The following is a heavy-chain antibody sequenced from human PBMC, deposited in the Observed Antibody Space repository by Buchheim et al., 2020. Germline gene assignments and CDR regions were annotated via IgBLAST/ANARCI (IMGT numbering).Heavy chain of an antibody. D-gene: IGHD6-19*01. CDR2: ISAGGETP. CDR1: GFTFSAYP. CDR3: AKEYRSDWTGFDY. V-gene: IGHV3-23*01. Sequence: EVLLLESGGGLVPPGGSLRVSCAASGFTFSAYPMSWVRQAPGKGLEWVCAISAGGETPYYADSVKGRFTISRDNSKNTLHLQMNILGAEDTAVYHCAKEYRSDWTGFDYWGQG. J-gene: IGHJ4*02.